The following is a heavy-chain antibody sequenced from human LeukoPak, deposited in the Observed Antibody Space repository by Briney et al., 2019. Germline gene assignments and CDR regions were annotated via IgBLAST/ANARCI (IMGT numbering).Heavy chain of an antibody. CDR1: GFTFSTFA. J-gene: IGHJ4*02. CDR3: ARGLSGSRSGTDY. CDR2: IDGSGAGT. V-gene: IGHV3-23*01. Sequence: PGESLRLSCAASGFTFSTFAMTWVRQGPGKGLEWVSSIDGSGAGTYYADSVKGRFSISRDNSKSTLYLQMNSLRAEDTAVYYCARGLSGSRSGTDYWGQGTLVTVSS. D-gene: IGHD3-10*01.